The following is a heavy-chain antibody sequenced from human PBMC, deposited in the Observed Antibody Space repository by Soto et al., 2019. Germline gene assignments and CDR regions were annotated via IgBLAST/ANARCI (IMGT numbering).Heavy chain of an antibody. CDR2: IVVGSGNT. Sequence: GASVKVSCKASGFTFTSSAVQWVRQARGQRLEWIGWIVVGSGNTNYAQKFQERVTITRDMSTSTAYMELSSLRSEDTAVYYCAAEGYCSSTSCPSYYYYGMDVWGQGTTVTVS. V-gene: IGHV1-58*01. CDR1: GFTFTSSA. D-gene: IGHD2-2*01. CDR3: AAEGYCSSTSCPSYYYYGMDV. J-gene: IGHJ6*02.